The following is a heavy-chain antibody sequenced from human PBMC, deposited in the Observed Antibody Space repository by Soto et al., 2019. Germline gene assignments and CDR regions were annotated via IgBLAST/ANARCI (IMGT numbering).Heavy chain of an antibody. V-gene: IGHV3-30*03. CDR1: GFTFSSYG. Sequence: GGSLRLSCAASGFTFSSYGMHWVRQAPGKGLEWVAVISYDGSNKYYADSVKGRFTISRDNSKNTLYLQMNSLRAEDTAVYYCASHLDDSSGYYYYYYGMDVWGQGTTVTVSS. J-gene: IGHJ6*02. CDR2: ISYDGSNK. D-gene: IGHD3-22*01. CDR3: ASHLDDSSGYYYYYYGMDV.